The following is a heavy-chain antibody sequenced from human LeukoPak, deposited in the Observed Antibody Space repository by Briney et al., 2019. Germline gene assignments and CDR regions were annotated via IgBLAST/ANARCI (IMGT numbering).Heavy chain of an antibody. Sequence: ASVKVSCKASGYTFTAYYMHWVRQAPGQGLEWMGWITPNSGGTKYVQRFQGRVTMTTDTSTSTAYMELRSLRSDDTAVYYCARESKRGAGIFDYWGQGTLVTVSS. J-gene: IGHJ4*02. D-gene: IGHD6-19*01. CDR3: ARESKRGAGIFDY. CDR1: GYTFTAYY. V-gene: IGHV1-2*02. CDR2: ITPNSGGT.